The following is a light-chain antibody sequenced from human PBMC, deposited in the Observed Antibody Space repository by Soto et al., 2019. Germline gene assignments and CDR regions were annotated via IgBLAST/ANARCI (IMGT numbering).Light chain of an antibody. Sequence: SYELTQPPSVSVSPGQTASITCSGDNLGDKYACWYQQKPGQSPVLVIYQDSKRPSGITERFSGSNSGNTATLTISGTQAMDEADYYCQAWDSSTVVFGGGTKVTVL. J-gene: IGLJ2*01. CDR2: QDS. CDR3: QAWDSSTVV. CDR1: NLGDKY. V-gene: IGLV3-1*01.